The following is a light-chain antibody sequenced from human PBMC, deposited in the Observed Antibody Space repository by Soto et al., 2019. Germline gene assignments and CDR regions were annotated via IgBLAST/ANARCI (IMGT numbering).Light chain of an antibody. V-gene: IGLV2-23*01. CDR3: CSHVNDFTHWI. CDR1: SGDIGSHNL. Sequence: SVLTQPASVSGSPGQSITISCTGGSGDIGSHNLVSWYQQYLGKAPKVIIYATTKRPSGVSDRFSGSKSGSVAPLTISGLQADDEANYYCCSHVNDFTHWIFGGGTKLTVL. J-gene: IGLJ3*02. CDR2: ATT.